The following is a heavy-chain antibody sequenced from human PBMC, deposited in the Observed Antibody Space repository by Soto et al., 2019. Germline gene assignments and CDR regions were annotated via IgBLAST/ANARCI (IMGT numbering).Heavy chain of an antibody. Sequence: EVQLLESGGGLVQPGGSLRLSCAASGLAFSNYAMSWVRQAPGKGLEWVSIISGSGGSTDYADSVKGRFTISRDNSQNTLYLQMNSLRAEDTAVYYCAKALYCSSTSCYTSNGFDIWGQGTMVTVSS. CDR3: AKALYCSSTSCYTSNGFDI. D-gene: IGHD2-2*02. CDR2: ISGSGGST. V-gene: IGHV3-23*01. J-gene: IGHJ3*02. CDR1: GLAFSNYA.